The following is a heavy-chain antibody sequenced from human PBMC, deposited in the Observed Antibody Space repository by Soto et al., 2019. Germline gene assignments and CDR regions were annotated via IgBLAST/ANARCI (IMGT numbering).Heavy chain of an antibody. D-gene: IGHD3-10*01. J-gene: IGHJ4*02. V-gene: IGHV3-48*03. CDR2: ISSSGSTA. CDR3: TRAAWFPYLSFY. Sequence: GGSLRLSCAASGFTFSRFELHWVRQAPGKGLEWISYISSSGSTAYYASSVEGRSTISRDNANNSVYLQMDSLRAEDTALYYCTRAAWFPYLSFYWGQGALVTVSS. CDR1: GFTFSRFE.